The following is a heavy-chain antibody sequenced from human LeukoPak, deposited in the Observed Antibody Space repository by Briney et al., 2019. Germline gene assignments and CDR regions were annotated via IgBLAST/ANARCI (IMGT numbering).Heavy chain of an antibody. J-gene: IGHJ5*02. D-gene: IGHD1-26*01. CDR3: ATYIVGAYNWCDP. CDR2: IHDSGST. V-gene: IGHV4-59*01. CDR1: GGSISSYY. Sequence: SETLSLTCAVSGGSISSYYWSWLRQPPGKGLEWIGYIHDSGSTNYNPSLNNRLTFSLDTTKNQFFLTLSSVTAADTAVYYCATYIVGAYNWCDPWGQGTLVTVSS.